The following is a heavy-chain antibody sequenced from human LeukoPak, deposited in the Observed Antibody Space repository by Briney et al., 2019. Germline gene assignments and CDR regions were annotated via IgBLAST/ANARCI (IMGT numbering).Heavy chain of an antibody. Sequence: ASVKVSCKASGGIFSTYAINWVRQAPGQGLEWMGRIIPTLDIANSAQKFQDRVTISADKSTSTAYMELSSLRFEDTAVYYCASNSATVVTHDAFDIWGQGTMVTVSS. CDR3: ASNSATVVTHDAFDI. D-gene: IGHD4-23*01. J-gene: IGHJ3*02. V-gene: IGHV1-69*04. CDR1: GGIFSTYA. CDR2: IIPTLDIA.